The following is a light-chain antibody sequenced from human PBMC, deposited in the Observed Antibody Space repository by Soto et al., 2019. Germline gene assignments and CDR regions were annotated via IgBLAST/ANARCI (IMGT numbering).Light chain of an antibody. CDR2: AAS. Sequence: AIQMPQSPSSLSASVGDRVTITCRASQGIRNELGWYQQRPGKAPKLLIYAASTLESGVPSRFSASGSGTDFTLTISSLRPEDFATYYWLQDSNYPRTFGQGTKVEIK. V-gene: IGKV1-6*01. CDR1: QGIRNE. J-gene: IGKJ1*01. CDR3: LQDSNYPRT.